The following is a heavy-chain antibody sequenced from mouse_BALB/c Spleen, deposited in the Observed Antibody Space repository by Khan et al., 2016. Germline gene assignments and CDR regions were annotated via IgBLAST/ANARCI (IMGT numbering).Heavy chain of an antibody. D-gene: IGHD2-3*01. J-gene: IGHJ4*01. V-gene: IGHV3-1*02. CDR1: GYSFTSGDS. CDR3: VSYDGYFYVLDY. CDR2: RNDGGSN. Sequence: EVQLVESGPDLVKPSQSLSLTCTVTGYSFTSGDSWYWLRQFPGSKLEWMSFRNDGGSNNSNPSIKSRITITRETSKNQFFLQLNSVTDEDTATSCCVSYDGYFYVLDYCGHGAPLTLSS.